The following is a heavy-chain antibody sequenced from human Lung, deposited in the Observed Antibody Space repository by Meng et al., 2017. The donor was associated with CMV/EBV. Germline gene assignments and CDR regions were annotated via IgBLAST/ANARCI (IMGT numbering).Heavy chain of an antibody. J-gene: IGHJ6*02. CDR3: ARSLVHSAMDV. D-gene: IGHD3-16*01. CDR1: GYSFITDD. CDR2: MNPNSGNT. Sequence: ASXXVSCKASGYSFITDDINWVRQAAGQGPEWMGWMNPNSGNTGYAQKFQGRVTMTRNVSTRTAYMELTSLGSEDTAVYYCARSLVHSAMDVWAQGTAVTVSS. V-gene: IGHV1-8*01.